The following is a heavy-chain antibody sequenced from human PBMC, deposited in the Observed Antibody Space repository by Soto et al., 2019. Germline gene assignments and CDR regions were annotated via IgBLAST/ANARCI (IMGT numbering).Heavy chain of an antibody. D-gene: IGHD6-6*01. CDR1: GYTFSTYG. Sequence: QIQLVQSGAEVKKPGASLNVSCKASGYTFSTYGLSWVRQAPGQGLEWMGWISPYNGHTNYAPSLQGRLTVTADTSTDTAYMELRSLTSDDTAIYYCAISARPGFYYFDSWGQGAQVTVSS. V-gene: IGHV1-18*04. CDR3: AISARPGFYYFDS. J-gene: IGHJ4*02. CDR2: ISPYNGHT.